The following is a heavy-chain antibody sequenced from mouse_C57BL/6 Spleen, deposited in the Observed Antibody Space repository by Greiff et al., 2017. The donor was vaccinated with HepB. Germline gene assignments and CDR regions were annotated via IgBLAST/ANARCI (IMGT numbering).Heavy chain of an antibody. Sequence: EVQGVESGGGLVQPKGSLKLSCAASGFSFNTYAMNWVRQAPGKGLECVARIRSKSNNYATYYADSVKDRFTISRDDSESMLYLQMNNLKTEDTAMYYCVRHALYRGYYAMDYWGQGTSVTVSS. J-gene: IGHJ4*01. V-gene: IGHV10-1*01. CDR1: GFSFNTYA. D-gene: IGHD2-1*01. CDR2: IRSKSNNYAT. CDR3: VRHALYRGYYAMDY.